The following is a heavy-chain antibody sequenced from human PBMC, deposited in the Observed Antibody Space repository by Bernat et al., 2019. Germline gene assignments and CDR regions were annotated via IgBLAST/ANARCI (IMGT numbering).Heavy chain of an antibody. CDR3: ARPSRYGDYRPFDS. D-gene: IGHD4-17*01. Sequence: QVQLVESGGGLVKPGGSLRLSCAASGFTFSDYYMNWIRQAPGKGLEWISSISSSSTYTNYADSVKGRFTISRHNAKNSLYLQMNSLRVEDTAVYYCARPSRYGDYRPFDSWGEGTLVTVSS. CDR1: GFTFSDYY. J-gene: IGHJ4*02. V-gene: IGHV3-11*05. CDR2: ISSSSTYT.